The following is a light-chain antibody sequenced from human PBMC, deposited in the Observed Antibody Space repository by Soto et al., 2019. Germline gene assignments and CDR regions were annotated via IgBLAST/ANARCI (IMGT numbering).Light chain of an antibody. V-gene: IGKV1-5*03. CDR2: KAS. CDR1: QSISSW. CDR3: QQYNSYPYT. J-gene: IGKJ2*01. Sequence: DIPMTKSPSTLSASVGDRVTITCRASQSISSWLAWYQQKPGKAPKLLIYKASSLESGVPSRFSGSGSGTEFTLTISSLQPDDFATYSCQQYNSYPYTFGQGTNLEIK.